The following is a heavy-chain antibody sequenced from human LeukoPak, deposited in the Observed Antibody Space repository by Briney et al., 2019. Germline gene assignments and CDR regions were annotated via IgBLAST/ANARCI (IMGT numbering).Heavy chain of an antibody. D-gene: IGHD6-6*01. CDR1: GGSISSGGYY. CDR3: ARVDKQLAVDY. CDR2: IYYSGST. Sequence: SQTLSLTCSVSGGSISSGGYYWSSIRQHPGKGLEWIGYIYYSGSTYYNPSLKSRVTISVDTSKNQFSLKLSSVTAADTAVYYCARVDKQLAVDYWGQGTLVTVSS. V-gene: IGHV4-31*03. J-gene: IGHJ4*02.